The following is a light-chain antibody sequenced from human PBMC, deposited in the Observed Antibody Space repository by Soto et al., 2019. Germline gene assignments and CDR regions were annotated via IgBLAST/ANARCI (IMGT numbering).Light chain of an antibody. CDR2: DAS. CDR1: QSVSSSS. J-gene: IGKJ4*01. CDR3: HQYGSSPLT. Sequence: EIVLTQSPGTLSLSPGERATLSCRASQSVSSSSLAWYQQKPGQAPTLLIYDASSRAAGVPDRFSGSGSGTDFTLTISRLEPEDFAVYYCHQYGSSPLTFGGGTKVEI. V-gene: IGKV3-20*01.